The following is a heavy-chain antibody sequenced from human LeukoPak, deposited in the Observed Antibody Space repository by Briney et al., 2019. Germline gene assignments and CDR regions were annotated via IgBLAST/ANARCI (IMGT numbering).Heavy chain of an antibody. CDR2: ISYDGSNK. Sequence: GGSLRLSCAASGFTFSSYAMHWVRQAPGKGLEWVAVISYDGSNKYYADSVKGRFTISRDNAKNSLYLQMNSLRAEDTALYYGAKGISDILTAPSFDYWGQGTLVTVSS. D-gene: IGHD3-9*01. CDR3: AKGISDILTAPSFDY. CDR1: GFTFSSYA. V-gene: IGHV3-30-3*01. J-gene: IGHJ4*02.